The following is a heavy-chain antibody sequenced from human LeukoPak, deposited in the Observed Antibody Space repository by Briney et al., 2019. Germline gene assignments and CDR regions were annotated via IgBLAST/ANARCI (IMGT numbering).Heavy chain of an antibody. D-gene: IGHD3-22*01. CDR2: IYYSGST. CDR3: ARAGPGYYDSSGYSVFDY. CDR1: GGSISSGDYY. V-gene: IGHV4-30-4*01. J-gene: IGHJ4*03. Sequence: SETLSLTCTVSGGSISSGDYYWSWIRQPPGKGLEWIGYIYYSGSTYYNPSLKSRVTISVDTSKNQFSLKLSSVTAADTAVYYCARAGPGYYDSSGYSVFDYWGKGTTVTVSS.